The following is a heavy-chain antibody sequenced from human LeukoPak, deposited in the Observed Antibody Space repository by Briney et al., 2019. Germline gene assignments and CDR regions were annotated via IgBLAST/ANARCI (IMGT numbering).Heavy chain of an antibody. V-gene: IGHV1-24*01. Sequence: ASVTVSCTVSGYTLTVLSLDWVRHAPGTGLEWMGRFDPEDGETIYARAFQGRVTMTEDTSTDTAYMELSSLRSEDTAVYYCARDESRGPYSFDNWGQGTLVTVSS. J-gene: IGHJ4*02. CDR2: FDPEDGET. CDR1: GYTLTVLS. CDR3: ARDESRGPYSFDN.